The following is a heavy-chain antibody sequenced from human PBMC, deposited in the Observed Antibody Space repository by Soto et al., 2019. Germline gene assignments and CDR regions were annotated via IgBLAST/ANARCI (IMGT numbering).Heavy chain of an antibody. CDR3: TKGGYDLIYYFGMDV. CDR2: ISSDGDTI. D-gene: IGHD5-12*01. J-gene: IGHJ6*02. CDR1: GFTFHEYA. Sequence: EVQLIESGGGLVQPGTSLRVSCVASGFTFHEYAIHWVRQAPGKGLEWVSGISSDGDTIAYADSVQGRFTVFRDNAKNSLYLQMNSLRAEDTALYYCTKGGYDLIYYFGMDVWGQGTTVTVSS. V-gene: IGHV3-9*01.